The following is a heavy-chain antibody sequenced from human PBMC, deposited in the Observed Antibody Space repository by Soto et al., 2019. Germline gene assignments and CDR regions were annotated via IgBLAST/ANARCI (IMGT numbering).Heavy chain of an antibody. D-gene: IGHD2-15*01. Sequence: QVQLVQSGAEVKKPGSSVKVSCKASGGTFSSYTISWVRQAPGQGLEWMGRIIPILGIANYAQKFQGRVTISAAKSTSTAYMELSSLRSDDTAVYYCARVWRGYCSGGSCYSDTTGSDPWGQGTLVTVSS. J-gene: IGHJ5*02. CDR3: ARVWRGYCSGGSCYSDTTGSDP. V-gene: IGHV1-69*02. CDR2: IIPILGIA. CDR1: GGTFSSYT.